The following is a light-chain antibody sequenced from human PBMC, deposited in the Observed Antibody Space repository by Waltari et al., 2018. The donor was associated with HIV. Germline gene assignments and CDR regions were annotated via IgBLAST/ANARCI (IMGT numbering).Light chain of an antibody. CDR1: DIGSKS. Sequence: SYVLTQPPSVSVAPGQTARITCGGNDIGSKSIHWYQQKPGQAPVLVGFDDSDRPSGIPERLSGSNSGNTATLTISRVEAGDEADYYCQVWDSSSDHVVFGGGTKLTVL. CDR3: QVWDSSSDHVV. CDR2: DDS. J-gene: IGLJ2*01. V-gene: IGLV3-21*02.